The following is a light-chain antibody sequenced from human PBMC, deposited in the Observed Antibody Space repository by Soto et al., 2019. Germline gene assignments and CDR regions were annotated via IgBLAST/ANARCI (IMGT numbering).Light chain of an antibody. V-gene: IGKV3-11*01. CDR1: QSGPID. CDR3: QQRSQWAWT. J-gene: IGKJ1*01. CDR2: DAY. Sequence: EIVLTQSPATLSLSPGERAILSCRASQSGPIDLAWYQQKPGQAPRLLIFDAYNRATGIPGRFSGDGSGTVFTLTINRPEPGDFAIYYCQQRSQWAWTFGQGTKVEIK.